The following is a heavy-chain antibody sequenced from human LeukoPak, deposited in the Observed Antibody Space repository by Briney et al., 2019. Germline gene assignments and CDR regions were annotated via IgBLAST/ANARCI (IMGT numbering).Heavy chain of an antibody. CDR1: GFTFSSYW. CDR2: ISSSSSYI. V-gene: IGHV3-21*01. CDR3: ATSTSSSGPTRD. Sequence: GGSLRLSCAASGFTFSSYWMNWARQAPGKGLEWVSSISSSSSYIYYADSVKGRFTISRDNAKNSLYLQMNSLRAEDTAVYYCATSTSSSGPTRDWGQGTLVTVSS. D-gene: IGHD6-19*01. J-gene: IGHJ4*02.